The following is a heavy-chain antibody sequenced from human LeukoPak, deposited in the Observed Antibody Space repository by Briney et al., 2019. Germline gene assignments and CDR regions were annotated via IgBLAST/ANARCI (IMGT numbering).Heavy chain of an antibody. V-gene: IGHV4-38-2*01. CDR3: ARHFSGSYYNAFDI. J-gene: IGHJ3*02. CDR2: IYHSRNT. CDR1: GYSISSDYS. Sequence: SETLSLTCAVSGYSISSDYSWGWIRQPPGKGLVWIGTIYHSRNTYYNPSLKSRVTISVDTSKNQFSLKLSSVTAADTAVYYCARHFSGSYYNAFDIWGQGTMVTVSS. D-gene: IGHD1-26*01.